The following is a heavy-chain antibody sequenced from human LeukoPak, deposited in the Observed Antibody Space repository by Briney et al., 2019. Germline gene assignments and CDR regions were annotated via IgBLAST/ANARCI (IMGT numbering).Heavy chain of an antibody. J-gene: IGHJ5*02. V-gene: IGHV3-23*01. Sequence: GGSLRLSCAASGFTFSSYAMSWVRQAPGKGLEGVSAISGSGGSTYHADSVTGRFNISRDNYKNTLYLQMNSLRAEDTAVYYCAKDREYSYGSGNNWFDPWGQGTLVTVSS. D-gene: IGHD3-10*01. CDR1: GFTFSSYA. CDR2: ISGSGGST. CDR3: AKDREYSYGSGNNWFDP.